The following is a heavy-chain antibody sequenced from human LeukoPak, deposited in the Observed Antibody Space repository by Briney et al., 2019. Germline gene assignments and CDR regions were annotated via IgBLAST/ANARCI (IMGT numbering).Heavy chain of an antibody. D-gene: IGHD1-26*01. CDR3: ARDPYSGSYVDY. CDR2: ISSSSTYI. V-gene: IGHV3-21*01. CDR1: GSTFSSYG. J-gene: IGHJ4*02. Sequence: PGGSLRLSCAASGSTFSSYGMNWVRQAPGKGLEWVSSISSSSTYIYYADSVKGRFTISRDHTKNSLFLQMNSLRAEDTAVYYCARDPYSGSYVDYWGQGTLVTVSS.